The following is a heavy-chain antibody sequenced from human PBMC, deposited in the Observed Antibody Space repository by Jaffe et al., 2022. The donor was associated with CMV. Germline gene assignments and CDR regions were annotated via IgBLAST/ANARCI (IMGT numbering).Heavy chain of an antibody. V-gene: IGHV3-23*01. CDR1: GLTFDSHA. CDR2: ISGPGGST. D-gene: IGHD2-2*01. Sequence: EVQLLESGGGLVQPGGSLRLSCAASGLTFDSHAMSWVRQAPGKGLQWISAISGPGGSTSYADSVKGRFTISRDNSMNMLYLQMNGLRADDTAVYYCATRLPGTWGRGTLVTVSS. J-gene: IGHJ5*02. CDR3: ATRLPGT.